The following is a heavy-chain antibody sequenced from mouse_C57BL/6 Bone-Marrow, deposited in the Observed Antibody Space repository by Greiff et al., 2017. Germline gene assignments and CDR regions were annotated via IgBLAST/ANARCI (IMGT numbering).Heavy chain of an antibody. CDR2: INPDSSTI. D-gene: IGHD2-1*01. J-gene: IGHJ4*01. CDR3: AREVIYYGNYYAMDY. V-gene: IGHV4-1*01. CDR1: GIDFSRYW. Sequence: EVQLQQSGGGLVQPGGSLKLSCAASGIDFSRYWMSWVRRAPGKGLEWIGEINPDSSTINYAPSLKDKFIISRDNAKNTLYLQMSKVRSEDTALYYCAREVIYYGNYYAMDYWGQGTSVTVSS.